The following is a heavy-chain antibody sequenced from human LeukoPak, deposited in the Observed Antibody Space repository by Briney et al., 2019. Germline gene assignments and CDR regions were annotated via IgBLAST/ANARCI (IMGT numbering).Heavy chain of an antibody. CDR2: MNPNSGDT. Sequence: ASVKVSCKTSGYTFSGFYIHWVRQAPGQGLEWMGWMNPNSGDTNYAEKFQARVTMTRDTSFNTAYMELSRLTSDDTAVYYCARSRRDGYNSDFDNSGQGTLVTVSS. D-gene: IGHD5-24*01. CDR1: GYTFSGFY. V-gene: IGHV1-2*02. J-gene: IGHJ4*02. CDR3: ARSRRDGYNSDFDN.